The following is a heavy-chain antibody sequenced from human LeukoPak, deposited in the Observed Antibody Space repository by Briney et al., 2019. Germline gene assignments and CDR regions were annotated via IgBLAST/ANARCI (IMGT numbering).Heavy chain of an antibody. CDR3: ARGPYGSGSQTFDY. CDR2: INHSGST. Sequence: PSETLSLTCAVYGGSFSGYYWSWIRQPLGKGLEWIGEINHSGSTNYNPSLKSRVTISVDTSKNQFSLKLSSVTAADTAVYYCARGPYGSGSQTFDYWGQGTLVTVSS. J-gene: IGHJ4*02. D-gene: IGHD3-10*01. V-gene: IGHV4-34*01. CDR1: GGSFSGYY.